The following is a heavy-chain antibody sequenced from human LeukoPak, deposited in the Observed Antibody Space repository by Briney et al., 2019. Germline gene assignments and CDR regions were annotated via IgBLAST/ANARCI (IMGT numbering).Heavy chain of an antibody. CDR3: ARDAVSTTTAGGIDY. CDR1: GYTSTSYG. D-gene: IGHD5/OR15-5a*01. Sequence: ASVKVSCKASGYTSTSYGISWVRQAPGQGLEWMGWISAYNGNTNYAQKLQGRVTVTTEASTSTAYMELRSLTSYDTAVYYCARDAVSTTTAGGIDYWGQGTLVTVSS. J-gene: IGHJ4*02. V-gene: IGHV1-18*01. CDR2: ISAYNGNT.